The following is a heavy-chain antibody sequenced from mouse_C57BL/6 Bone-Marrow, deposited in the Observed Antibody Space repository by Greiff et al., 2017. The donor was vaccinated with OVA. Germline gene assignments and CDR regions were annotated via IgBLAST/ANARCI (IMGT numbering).Heavy chain of an antibody. J-gene: IGHJ4*01. Sequence: EVKLMESGPGLAKPSQTLSLTCSVTGYSITSDYWNWIRKFPGNKLEYMGYISYSGSTYYNPSLKSRISITRDTSKNQYYLQLNSVTTEDTATYYCARFSYGNYRAMDYWGQGTSVTVSS. CDR3: ARFSYGNYRAMDY. V-gene: IGHV3-8*01. D-gene: IGHD2-1*01. CDR2: ISYSGST. CDR1: GYSITSDY.